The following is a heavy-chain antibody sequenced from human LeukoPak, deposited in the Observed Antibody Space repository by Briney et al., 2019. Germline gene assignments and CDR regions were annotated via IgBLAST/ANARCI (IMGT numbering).Heavy chain of an antibody. D-gene: IGHD3-3*01. CDR3: ARGRAPGPDSYYYYYYGMDV. J-gene: IGHJ6*02. Sequence: PSETLSLTCAVSGGSISRGGYSWSWIRQPPGKGLEWIGYIYHSGSTYYNPSLKSRVTISVDRSKNQFSLKLSSVTAADTAVYYCARGRAPGPDSYYYYYYGMDVWGQGTTVTVSS. CDR2: IYHSGST. V-gene: IGHV4-30-2*01. CDR1: GGSISRGGYS.